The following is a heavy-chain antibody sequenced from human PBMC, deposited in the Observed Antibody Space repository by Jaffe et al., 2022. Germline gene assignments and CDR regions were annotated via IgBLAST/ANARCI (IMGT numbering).Heavy chain of an antibody. CDR3: MRGMTSSDY. Sequence: EVQLVESGGGLVQPGGSLRLSCAASGFTFSTYSMSWVRQAPGKGLEWVASIKSDGSQKYYVDSMKGRFTISRDNAKNSLYLQMNSLRAEDTAVYYCMRGMTSSDYWGQGTLVTVSS. CDR1: GFTFSTYS. J-gene: IGHJ4*02. CDR2: IKSDGSQK. D-gene: IGHD2-21*02. V-gene: IGHV3-7*01.